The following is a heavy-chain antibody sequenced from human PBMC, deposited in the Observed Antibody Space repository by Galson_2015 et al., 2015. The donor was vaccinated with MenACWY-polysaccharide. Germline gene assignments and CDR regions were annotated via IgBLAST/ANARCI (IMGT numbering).Heavy chain of an antibody. J-gene: IGHJ4*02. CDR1: GFTFSSYG. V-gene: IGHV3-30*02. CDR3: AKDSKGGYYPYYFDY. D-gene: IGHD3-22*01. CDR2: IRYDGSNK. Sequence: SLRLSCAASGFTFSSYGMHWVRQAPGKGLEWVAFIRYDGSNKYYADSVKGRFTISRDNSKNTLYLQMNSLRAEDTAVYYCAKDSKGGYYPYYFDYWGQGTLVTVSS.